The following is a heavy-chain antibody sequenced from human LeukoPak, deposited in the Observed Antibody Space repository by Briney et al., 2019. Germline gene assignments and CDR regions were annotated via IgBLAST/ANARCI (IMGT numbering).Heavy chain of an antibody. CDR3: AKDYEGDRGVRIDY. CDR1: GFTFSSYA. Sequence: GGSLRLSCAASGFTFSSYAMSWVRQAPGKGLEWVSAISGSGGSTYYADSVKGRFTISRDNSKNTLYLQMNSLRAEDTAVYYCAKDYEGDRGVRIDYWGQGTLVTVSS. D-gene: IGHD3-10*01. CDR2: ISGSGGST. V-gene: IGHV3-23*01. J-gene: IGHJ4*02.